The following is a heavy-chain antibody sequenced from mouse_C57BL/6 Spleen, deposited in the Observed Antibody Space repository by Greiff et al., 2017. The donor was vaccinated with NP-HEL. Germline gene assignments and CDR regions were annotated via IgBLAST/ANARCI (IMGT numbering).Heavy chain of an antibody. V-gene: IGHV1-26*01. D-gene: IGHD2-3*01. Sequence: EVQLQQSGPELVKPGASVKISCKASGYTFTDYYMNWVKQSHGKSLEWIGDINPNNGGTSYNQKFKGKATLTVDKSSSTAYMELRSLTSEDSAVYYCARSYDGYYVWYFDVWGTGTTVTVSS. J-gene: IGHJ1*03. CDR1: GYTFTDYY. CDR2: INPNNGGT. CDR3: ARSYDGYYVWYFDV.